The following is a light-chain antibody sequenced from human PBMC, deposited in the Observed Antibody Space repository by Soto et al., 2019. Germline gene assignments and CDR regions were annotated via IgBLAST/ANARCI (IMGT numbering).Light chain of an antibody. CDR2: KAS. J-gene: IGKJ1*01. CDR3: QQYNSYSSTWT. Sequence: DIQMTQSRSTLSASVGDRVTITCRASQSISGWLAWYQQKPGKAPKLLIYKASNLESGVPSRFSGSGSGTEFTLTISSLQPDDFATYYCQQYNSYSSTWTFGQGTKVEIK. V-gene: IGKV1-5*03. CDR1: QSISGW.